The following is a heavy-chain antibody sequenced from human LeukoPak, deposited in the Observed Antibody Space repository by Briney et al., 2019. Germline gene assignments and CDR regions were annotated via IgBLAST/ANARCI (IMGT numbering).Heavy chain of an antibody. D-gene: IGHD6-19*01. V-gene: IGHV3-9*01. CDR2: ISWSSGSI. Sequence: PGGSLRLSCAASGFTFDDYAMHWVRHAPGKGLEWVSGISWSSGSIGYADSVKGRFTISRDNAKNSLYLQMNSLRAEDTALYYCAKASGSGWYYFDYWGQGTLVTVSS. CDR3: AKASGSGWYYFDY. CDR1: GFTFDDYA. J-gene: IGHJ4*02.